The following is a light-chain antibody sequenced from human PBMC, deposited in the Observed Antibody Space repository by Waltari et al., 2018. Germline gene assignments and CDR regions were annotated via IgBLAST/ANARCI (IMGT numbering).Light chain of an antibody. V-gene: IGLV2-14*01. Sequence: QCALTQPAPVSGSPGQSITISCTGTCTDVGGEHYVSWYQQHPGKVPKLLIFDVSNRPSGVSNRFSGSKSGNTASLTISGLQAEDESDYYCCSFTSRSTWVFGGGTKLTVL. CDR1: CTDVGGEHY. J-gene: IGLJ3*02. CDR2: DVS. CDR3: CSFTSRSTWV.